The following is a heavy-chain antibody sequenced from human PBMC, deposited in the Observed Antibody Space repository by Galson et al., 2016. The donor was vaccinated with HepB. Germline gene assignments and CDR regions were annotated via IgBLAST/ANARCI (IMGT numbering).Heavy chain of an antibody. CDR2: TYYRSKWYL. CDR3: VRLIATPVYGLDV. Sequence: CAISGDSVSSSTAAWNWIRQSPSRGLKWLGRTYYRSKWYLKYAVSVKSRITISPDTSKNQFSLQLNSVTPEDTAVYYCVRLIATPVYGLDVWGQGTTVTVSS. V-gene: IGHV6-1*01. D-gene: IGHD6-6*01. J-gene: IGHJ6*02. CDR1: GDSVSSSTAA.